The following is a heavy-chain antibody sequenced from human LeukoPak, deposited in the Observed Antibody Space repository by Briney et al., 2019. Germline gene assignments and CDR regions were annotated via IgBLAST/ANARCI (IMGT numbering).Heavy chain of an antibody. CDR2: ITSAGTYI. D-gene: IGHD2-15*01. CDR1: GFIFTDYS. J-gene: IGHJ5*02. CDR3: AGRNKFCSGGTCYLNWFDP. Sequence: GGSLRLSCAASGFIFTDYSMNWVRQAPGRGLEWVASITSAGTYIYYADSVKGRFAISRGNTKNSLHLQMNDLRVEDTAVYYCAGRNKFCSGGTCYLNWFDPWGQGAQVTVSS. V-gene: IGHV3-21*06.